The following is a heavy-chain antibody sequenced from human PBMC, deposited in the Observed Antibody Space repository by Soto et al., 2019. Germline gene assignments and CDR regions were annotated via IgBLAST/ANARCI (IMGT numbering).Heavy chain of an antibody. CDR2: IHGDGDYS. J-gene: IGHJ2*01. CDR3: AKIRGGGSYTNWSFAV. D-gene: IGHD1-26*01. CDR1: GFMFSCCA. V-gene: IGHV3-23*01. Sequence: EVQLLDSGGGLVQPGGSLRLSCAASGFMFSCCAMSWVRQAPGKGLEWVSTIHGDGDYSHYTDSVEGRFTISRDNSRNTLYLQVNSLRGDDTAVYYCAKIRGGGSYTNWSFAVWGRGTLVTVSS.